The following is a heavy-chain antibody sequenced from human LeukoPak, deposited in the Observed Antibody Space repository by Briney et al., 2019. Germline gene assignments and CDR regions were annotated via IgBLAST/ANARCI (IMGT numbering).Heavy chain of an antibody. J-gene: IGHJ2*01. CDR1: YGSITSYY. V-gene: IGHV4-59*01. Sequence: SETLSLTCSVSYGSITSYYWTWIRQPPGKGLEWIGYIDYSGSTNYNPSLKSRLTITVDTSKNQLSLRLFSVTEADTALYYCARDPVEHPYWYFDLWGRGTLVTVSS. CDR3: ARDPVEHPYWYFDL. CDR2: IDYSGST. D-gene: IGHD1/OR15-1a*01.